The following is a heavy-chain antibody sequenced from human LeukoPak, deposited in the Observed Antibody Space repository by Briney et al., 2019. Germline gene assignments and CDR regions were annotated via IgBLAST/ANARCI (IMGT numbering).Heavy chain of an antibody. D-gene: IGHD6-13*01. CDR2: ISSSSSTI. Sequence: GGSLRLSCAVSGFTFSSCSMNWVRQAPEKGLEWVSYISSSSSTIYYADSVKGRFTISRDNDKNSLYLQMNSLRDEDSAVYYCARDPHIAAAGTIFDYWGQGTLVTVSS. CDR3: ARDPHIAAAGTIFDY. CDR1: GFTFSSCS. J-gene: IGHJ4*02. V-gene: IGHV3-48*02.